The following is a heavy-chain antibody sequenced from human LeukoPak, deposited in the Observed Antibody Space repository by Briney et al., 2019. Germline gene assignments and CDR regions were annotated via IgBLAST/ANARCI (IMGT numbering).Heavy chain of an antibody. CDR3: ASGGSYSRWFDY. J-gene: IGHJ4*02. V-gene: IGHV1-69*06. CDR2: IIPIFGTA. D-gene: IGHD1-26*01. CDR1: GGTFSSYA. Sequence: GASVKVSCKASGGTFSSYAISWVRQAPGQGLEWMGGIIPIFGTANYAQKFQGRVTITADKSTSTAYMELSSLRSEDTAVYYCASGGSYSRWFDYWGQGTLVTVSS.